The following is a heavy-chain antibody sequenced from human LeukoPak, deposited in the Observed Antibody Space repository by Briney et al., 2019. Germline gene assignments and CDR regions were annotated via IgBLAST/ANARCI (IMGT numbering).Heavy chain of an antibody. V-gene: IGHV3-43*02. CDR2: ISGAGGST. CDR1: GFTFDDYA. CDR3: AKTMTDEYYYGMDV. D-gene: IGHD3-3*01. J-gene: IGHJ6*02. Sequence: GGSLRLSCAASGFTFDDYAIHWVRHAPGKGLEWVSLISGAGGSTYYVDSVKGRFTISRDNSKNSLYLQMNTLRTEDTALYYCAKTMTDEYYYGMDVWGQGTTVTVSS.